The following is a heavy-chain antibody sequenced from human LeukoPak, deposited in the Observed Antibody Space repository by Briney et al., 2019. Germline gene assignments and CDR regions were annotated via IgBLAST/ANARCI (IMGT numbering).Heavy chain of an antibody. CDR1: GGSISSSSYY. CDR2: IYYSGST. J-gene: IGHJ4*02. CDR3: ARRTVTRGTNFDY. V-gene: IGHV4-39*07. Sequence: PSETLSLTCTVSGGSISSSSYYWGWIRQPPGKGLEWIGSIYYSGSTYYNPSLKSRVTISVDTSKNQFSLKLSSVTAADTAVYYCARRTVTRGTNFDYWGQGTLVNVSS. D-gene: IGHD4-17*01.